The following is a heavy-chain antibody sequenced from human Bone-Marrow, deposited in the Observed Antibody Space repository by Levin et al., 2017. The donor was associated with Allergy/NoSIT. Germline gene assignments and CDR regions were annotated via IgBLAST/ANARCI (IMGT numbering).Heavy chain of an antibody. Sequence: GGSLRLSCTASGFTFGDYAMSWFRQAPGKGLEWVGFIRSKAYGGTTEYAASVKGRFTISRDDSKSIAYLQMNSLKTEDTAVYYCTRVSYYGSGSAPNWFDPWGQGTLVTVSS. CDR2: IRSKAYGGTT. D-gene: IGHD3-10*01. CDR1: GFTFGDYA. J-gene: IGHJ5*02. CDR3: TRVSYYGSGSAPNWFDP. V-gene: IGHV3-49*03.